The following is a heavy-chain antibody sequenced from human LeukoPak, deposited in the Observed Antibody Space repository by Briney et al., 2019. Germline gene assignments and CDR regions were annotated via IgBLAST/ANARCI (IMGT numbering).Heavy chain of an antibody. J-gene: IGHJ4*02. CDR2: VYYTGST. CDR3: ARQEGSGGYDYGLDY. V-gene: IGHV4-59*08. CDR1: GDSISSYY. D-gene: IGHD5-12*01. Sequence: SETLSLTCTVSGDSISSYYWSWIRQPPGKGLEWIGYVYYTGSTNHNPSLRSRVTISVDTSKSQFSLKLSSVTAADTAVYYCARQEGSGGYDYGLDYWGQGTLVTVSS.